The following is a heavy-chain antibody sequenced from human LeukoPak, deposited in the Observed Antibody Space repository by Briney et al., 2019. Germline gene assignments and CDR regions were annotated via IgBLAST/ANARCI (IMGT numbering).Heavy chain of an antibody. CDR1: GGSISGGGYY. J-gene: IGHJ3*02. CDR3: ARTYCGGDCYQADAFDI. Sequence: SQTLSLTCTVSGGSISGGGYYWSWIRQHPGKGLEWIGYIYYSGSTYYNPSLKSRVTISVDTSKNQFSLKLSSVTAADTAVYYCARTYCGGDCYQADAFDIWGQGTMVTVSS. V-gene: IGHV4-31*03. D-gene: IGHD2-21*02. CDR2: IYYSGST.